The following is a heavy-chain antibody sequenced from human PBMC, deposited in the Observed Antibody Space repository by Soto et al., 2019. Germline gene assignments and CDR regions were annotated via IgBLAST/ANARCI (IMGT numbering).Heavy chain of an antibody. D-gene: IGHD5-12*01. CDR1: GFTFSSYS. CDR3: ARDFGDIVATITDY. CDR2: ISSSSSGI. V-gene: IGHV3-21*01. Sequence: GGSLRLSCAASGFTFSSYSMSWVRQAPGKGLEWVSSISSSSSGIYYADSLKGRVTISRDNAKNSLYLQMNSLRAEDTAVYYCARDFGDIVATITDYWGQGTLVTVSS. J-gene: IGHJ4*02.